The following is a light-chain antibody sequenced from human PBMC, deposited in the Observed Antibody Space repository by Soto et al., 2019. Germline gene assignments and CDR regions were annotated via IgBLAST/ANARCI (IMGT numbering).Light chain of an antibody. CDR3: QTWGTGIWV. J-gene: IGLJ3*02. Sequence: QLVLTQSPSASASLGASVKLTCTLSSGHSSYAIAWHQQQPEKGPRYLMKLNSDGSHSKGDGIPDRFSGSSSGAGRYLTISSLQSGDEADYYCQTWGTGIWVFGGGTKLTVL. CDR1: SGHSSYA. CDR2: LNSDGSH. V-gene: IGLV4-69*01.